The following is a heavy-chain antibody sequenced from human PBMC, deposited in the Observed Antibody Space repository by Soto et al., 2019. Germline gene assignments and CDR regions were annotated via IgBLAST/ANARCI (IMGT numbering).Heavy chain of an antibody. D-gene: IGHD6-13*01. CDR1: GFTFSSYG. V-gene: IGHV3-33*01. CDR3: ARVRSAAAGTGGDY. J-gene: IGHJ4*02. Sequence: QVQLVESGGGVVQPGRSLRLSCAASGFTFSSYGMHWVRQAPGKGLEWVAVIWYDGSNKYYADSVKGRFTISRDNSKNTLYLQMNSLRAEDTAVYYCARVRSAAAGTGGDYWGQGTLVTVSS. CDR2: IWYDGSNK.